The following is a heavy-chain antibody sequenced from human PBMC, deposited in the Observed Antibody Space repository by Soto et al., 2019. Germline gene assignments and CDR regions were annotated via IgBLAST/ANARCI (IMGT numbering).Heavy chain of an antibody. Sequence: GGSLRLSCAASGFTFSSYAMSWVRQAPGKGLEWVSAISGSGGSTYYADSVKGRFTISRDNSKNTLYLQMNSLRAEDTAVYYCAKARDSSGYYYVFTDYWGQGTLVTVSS. CDR2: ISGSGGST. V-gene: IGHV3-23*01. J-gene: IGHJ4*02. D-gene: IGHD3-22*01. CDR3: AKARDSSGYYYVFTDY. CDR1: GFTFSSYA.